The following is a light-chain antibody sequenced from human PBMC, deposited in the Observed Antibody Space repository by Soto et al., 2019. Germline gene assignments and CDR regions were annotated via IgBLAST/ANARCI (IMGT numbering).Light chain of an antibody. J-gene: IGLJ1*01. V-gene: IGLV2-18*02. CDR3: SSYTSSNTYV. CDR1: SSDVGSYNR. CDR2: EFS. Sequence: QSALTQPPSVSGSPGQSVAISCTGTSSDVGSYNRVSWYQQPPGTAPKVMTYEFSNRPSGVPDRFSGSKSGNTASLTISGLLAEDEADYYCSSYTSSNTYVFGTGTKLTVL.